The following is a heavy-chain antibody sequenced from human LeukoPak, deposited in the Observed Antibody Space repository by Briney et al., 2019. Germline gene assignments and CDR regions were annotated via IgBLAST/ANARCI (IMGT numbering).Heavy chain of an antibody. D-gene: IGHD4-17*01. CDR2: INHSGST. CDR3: ARLPYGYDAFDI. CDR1: GGSFSGYY. Sequence: SETLSLTCAVYGGSFSGYYWSWIRQPPGKGLEWIGEINHSGSTNYNPSLKSRVTISVDTSKNQFSLKLSSVTAADTAVYYCARLPYGYDAFDIWGQGTMVTVSS. V-gene: IGHV4-34*01. J-gene: IGHJ3*02.